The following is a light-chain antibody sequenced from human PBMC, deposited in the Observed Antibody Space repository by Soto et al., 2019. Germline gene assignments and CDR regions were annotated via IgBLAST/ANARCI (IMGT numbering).Light chain of an antibody. J-gene: IGKJ2*01. CDR1: QSISTY. CDR3: QQSYGTPPT. Sequence: DIKMTQSPSSLSASVGDSVTITCRASQSISTYLNWYQQKPGKAPKLLIYATSRLQSGVPSRFSGSGSGTDFTLTISSLQPEDFATYYCQQSYGTPPTFGQGTKLEIK. CDR2: ATS. V-gene: IGKV1-39*01.